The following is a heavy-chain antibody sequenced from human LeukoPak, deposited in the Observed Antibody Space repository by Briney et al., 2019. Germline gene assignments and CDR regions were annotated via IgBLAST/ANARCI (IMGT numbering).Heavy chain of an antibody. V-gene: IGHV4-59*01. Sequence: SEPLFLHCSASGGFFSGFYCRWLRQPPGHGLVPLGYIYYSGSTNYNPSLKSRVTISVDTSKNQFSLKLSSVTAADTAVYYCARVRKTGTTDWFDPWGQGTLVTVSS. CDR3: ARVRKTGTTDWFDP. D-gene: IGHD1-7*01. CDR1: GGFFSGFY. J-gene: IGHJ5*02. CDR2: IYYSGST.